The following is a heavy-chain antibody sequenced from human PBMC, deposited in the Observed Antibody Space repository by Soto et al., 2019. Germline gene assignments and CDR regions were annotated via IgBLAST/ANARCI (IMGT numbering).Heavy chain of an antibody. CDR2: IYPGDSDT. Sequence: RGESLKISCKGSGYSFTSYSIGWVRQMPGKGLEWMGIIYPGDSDTRYSPSFQGQVTISADKSISTAYLQWSSLKASDTAMYYCFRFSGAGNNYYVMDVWGQGTTVT. D-gene: IGHD1-26*01. CDR1: GYSFTSYS. J-gene: IGHJ6*02. CDR3: FRFSGAGNNYYVMDV. V-gene: IGHV5-51*01.